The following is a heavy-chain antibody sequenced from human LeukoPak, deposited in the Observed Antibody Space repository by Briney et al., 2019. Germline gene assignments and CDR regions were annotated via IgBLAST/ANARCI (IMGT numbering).Heavy chain of an antibody. Sequence: PGGSLRLSCAASGFNFADSAMSWVRQTSRKGLEWVSLISFNGRNTYYGDSVKGRFTIPRDNSKDTVCLQMNSLRAEDTAIFYCARDIELSTWGPGTMVTVSS. CDR3: ARDIELST. J-gene: IGHJ3*01. V-gene: IGHV3-23*01. D-gene: IGHD5-12*01. CDR1: GFNFADSA. CDR2: ISFNGRNT.